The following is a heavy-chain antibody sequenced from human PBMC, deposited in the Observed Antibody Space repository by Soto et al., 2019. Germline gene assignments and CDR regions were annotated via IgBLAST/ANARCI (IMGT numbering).Heavy chain of an antibody. CDR2: ISGSGGST. D-gene: IGHD4-17*01. Sequence: EVQLLESGGGLVQPGGSLRLSCAASGFTFSSYAMSWVRQAPGKGLEWVSAISGSGGSTYYADSVKGRFTISRDNSKNTLYLQMNSLRAEDTAVYYCAKDRYGDYYYYYYGMDVWGQGTTVTVSS. CDR1: GFTFSSYA. V-gene: IGHV3-23*01. J-gene: IGHJ6*02. CDR3: AKDRYGDYYYYYYGMDV.